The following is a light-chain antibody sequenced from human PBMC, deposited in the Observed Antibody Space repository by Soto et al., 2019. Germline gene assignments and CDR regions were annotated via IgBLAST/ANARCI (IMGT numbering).Light chain of an antibody. CDR3: QQYGNSPWT. J-gene: IGKJ1*01. V-gene: IGKV3-11*01. CDR1: QSVSSY. CDR2: DAS. Sequence: EIVLTQSPATLSLSPGERATLSCRASQSVSSYLAWYQQKPGQAPRLLIYDASNRATGIPVRFSGSGSETDFTLIISRLEPEDFAVYYCQQYGNSPWTFGQGTKVDIK.